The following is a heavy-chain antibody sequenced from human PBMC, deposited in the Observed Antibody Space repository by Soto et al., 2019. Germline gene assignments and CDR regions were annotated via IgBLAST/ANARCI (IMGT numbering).Heavy chain of an antibody. CDR2: SYFTGNT. D-gene: IGHD6-13*01. J-gene: IGHJ4*02. CDR3: ARHRTGYSSSWLDY. V-gene: IGHV4-39*01. Sequence: QLQLQESGPGLVKPSETLSLTCTVSGGSISSGPYSWGWIRQPPGKGLEWIGNSYFTGNTHYNLSLRSRVTMSVDTSKNQFSLSLSSVTAADTAVYYCARHRTGYSSSWLDYWGQGTLVTVSS. CDR1: GGSISSGPYS.